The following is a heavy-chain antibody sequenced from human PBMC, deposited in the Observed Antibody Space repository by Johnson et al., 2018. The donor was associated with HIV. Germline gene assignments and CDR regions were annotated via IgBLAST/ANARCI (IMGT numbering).Heavy chain of an antibody. CDR2: ISGSGDST. CDR1: GFSFSSYA. D-gene: IGHD4-11*01. V-gene: IGHV3-23*01. Sequence: EVQVLESGGGLVQPGGSLRLSCAASGFSFSSYAMNWVRQAPGKGLEWVSAISGSGDSTYYADSVKGRFTISRDNSKNTLYLQMNSLRDEDTAVYFCAKARGLHSGAFDIWGQGTMVTVSS. CDR3: AKARGLHSGAFDI. J-gene: IGHJ3*02.